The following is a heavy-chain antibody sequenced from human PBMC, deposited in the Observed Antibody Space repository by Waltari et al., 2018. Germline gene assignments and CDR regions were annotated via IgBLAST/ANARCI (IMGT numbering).Heavy chain of an antibody. CDR1: GVAITSNRHY. CDR2: MSYSGAT. V-gene: IGHV4-39*01. D-gene: IGHD5-12*01. J-gene: IGHJ3*01. CDR3: ATYIGASIGTAAFDV. Sequence: QLRLQDSGPGLVKPSETLSLTCSVPGVAITSNRHYWGWLRHPPGQGPEWLATMSYSGATYITPSLKNRVTISRDTSNNQLSLTLRSVTAADTAVYYCATYIGASIGTAAFDVWGQGTMVNVSS.